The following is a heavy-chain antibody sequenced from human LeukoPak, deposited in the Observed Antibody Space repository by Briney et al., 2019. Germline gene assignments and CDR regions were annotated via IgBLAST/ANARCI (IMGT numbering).Heavy chain of an antibody. CDR2: ISSSGSTI. J-gene: IGHJ5*02. Sequence: TGGSLRLSCAASGFTFSDYYMSWIRQAPGKGLEWVSYISSSGSTIYYADSVKGRFTISRDNAKNSLYLQMNSLRAEDTAVYYCARDHEYSYGRNWFDPWGQGTLVTVSS. D-gene: IGHD5-18*01. CDR1: GFTFSDYY. CDR3: ARDHEYSYGRNWFDP. V-gene: IGHV3-11*04.